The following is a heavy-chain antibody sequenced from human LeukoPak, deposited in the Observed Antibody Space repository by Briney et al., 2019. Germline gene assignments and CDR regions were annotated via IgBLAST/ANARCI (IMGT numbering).Heavy chain of an antibody. V-gene: IGHV3-23*01. CDR1: GFVLSNYA. J-gene: IGHJ4*02. Sequence: GGSLRLSCAASGFVLSNYAMSWVRQAPGKGLEWVSTISASGSRTYYTDSVKGRFSISRDNSRNTMYLQMNSLRDEDTAVYYCARGNYDSSGYYYVFDYWGQGTLVTVSS. CDR2: ISASGSRT. D-gene: IGHD3-22*01. CDR3: ARGNYDSSGYYYVFDY.